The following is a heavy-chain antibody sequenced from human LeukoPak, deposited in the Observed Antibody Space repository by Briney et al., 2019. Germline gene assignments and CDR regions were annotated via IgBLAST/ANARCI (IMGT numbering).Heavy chain of an antibody. CDR1: GGTFISYA. CDR2: IIPIFGTA. V-gene: IGHV1-69*13. Sequence: SVKVSCKASGGTFISYAISWVRQAPGQGLEWMGGIIPIFGTANYAQKFQGRVTITADESTSTAYMELSSLRSEDTAVYYCARDLQSTVTNWFDPWGQGTLVTVSS. CDR3: ARDLQSTVTNWFDP. J-gene: IGHJ5*02. D-gene: IGHD4-17*01.